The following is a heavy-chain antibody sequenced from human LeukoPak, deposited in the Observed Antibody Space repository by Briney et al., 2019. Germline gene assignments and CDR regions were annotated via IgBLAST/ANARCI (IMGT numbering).Heavy chain of an antibody. J-gene: IGHJ5*02. D-gene: IGHD1-20*01. CDR1: GCSISSGYY. Sequence: SETLSLTCTVSGCSISSGYYWGWIRQPPGKGLEWIGNIYHTGSTYYNPSLKSRVTISVDTSKNQFSLKLSSVTAADTAVYYCASTVNWNDGFDPWGQGTLVTVSS. CDR3: ASTVNWNDGFDP. CDR2: IYHTGST. V-gene: IGHV4-38-2*02.